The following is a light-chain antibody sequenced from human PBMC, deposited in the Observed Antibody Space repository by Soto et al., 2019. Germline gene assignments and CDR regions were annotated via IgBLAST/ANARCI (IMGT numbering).Light chain of an antibody. CDR2: EVS. CDR1: SSDVGSYNL. V-gene: IGLV2-23*02. Sequence: QSVLTQPASVSGSPGQSITISCTGTSSDVGSYNLVSWYQQHPGKAPKLMIYEVSKRPSGVSNRFSGSKSGNTASLTISGLQAEDEADYYCCSHAGRRTSPYVFGTGTKVTVL. J-gene: IGLJ1*01. CDR3: CSHAGRRTSPYV.